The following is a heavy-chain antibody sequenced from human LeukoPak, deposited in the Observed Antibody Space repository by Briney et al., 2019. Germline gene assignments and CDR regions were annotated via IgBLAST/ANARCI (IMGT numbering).Heavy chain of an antibody. Sequence: PGGSLRLSCAASGFTFSSYGMHWVRQAPGKGLEWVAVISYDGSNKYYADSVKGRFTISRDNSKNTLYLQMNSLRAEDTAVYYCARGEYYYDSSGYYPIDYWGQGTLVTVSS. CDR3: ARGEYYYDSSGYYPIDY. V-gene: IGHV3-30*03. CDR1: GFTFSSYG. D-gene: IGHD3-22*01. J-gene: IGHJ4*02. CDR2: ISYDGSNK.